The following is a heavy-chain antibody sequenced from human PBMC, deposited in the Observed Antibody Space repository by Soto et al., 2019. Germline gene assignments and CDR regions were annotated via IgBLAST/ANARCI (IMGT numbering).Heavy chain of an antibody. CDR3: ARDGTTMVRGESFSYYYYYYMDV. V-gene: IGHV1-69*04. D-gene: IGHD3-10*01. CDR2: IIPILGIA. J-gene: IGHJ6*03. CDR1: GGTFSSYT. Sequence: ASVKVSCKASGGTFSSYTISWVRQAPGQGLEWMGRIIPILGIANYAQKFQGRVTITADKSTSTAYMELSSLRSEDTAVYYCARDGTTMVRGESFSYYYYYYMDVWGKGTTVTVSS.